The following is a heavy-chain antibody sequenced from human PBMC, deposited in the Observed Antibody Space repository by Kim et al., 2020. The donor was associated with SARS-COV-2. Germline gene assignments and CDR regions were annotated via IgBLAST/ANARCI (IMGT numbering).Heavy chain of an antibody. Sequence: GGSLRLSCAASGFTFSTYAMSWVRQAPGKGLEWVSGISGSGRRTYYADSVKGRFTISRDNPKNTLNLQMRSLTAEETAVYYRAKDLGGDFGSGYPDTVDIWSQETMDTVS. CDR1: GFTFSTYA. D-gene: IGHD3-3*01. CDR3: AKDLGGDFGSGYPDTVDI. CDR2: ISGSGRRT. J-gene: IGHJ3*02. V-gene: IGHV3-23*01.